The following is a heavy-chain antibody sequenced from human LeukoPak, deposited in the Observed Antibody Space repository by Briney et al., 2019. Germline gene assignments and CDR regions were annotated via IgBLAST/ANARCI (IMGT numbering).Heavy chain of an antibody. CDR1: GGSISSSSYY. Sequence: SETLSLTCTVSGGSISSSSYYWSWIRQPPGKGLEWIGYIYYSGSTNYNPSLKSRVTISVDTSKNQFSLKLSSVTAADTAVYYCARDDYGDPTYYYGMDVWGQGTTVTVSS. CDR3: ARDDYGDPTYYYGMDV. J-gene: IGHJ6*02. CDR2: IYYSGST. V-gene: IGHV4-61*01. D-gene: IGHD4-17*01.